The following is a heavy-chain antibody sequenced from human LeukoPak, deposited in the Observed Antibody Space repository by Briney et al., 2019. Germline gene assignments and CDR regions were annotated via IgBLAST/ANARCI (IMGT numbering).Heavy chain of an antibody. CDR2: IYYTGNT. V-gene: IGHV4-59*12. CDR1: GGSISSYY. CDR3: AGWLQVAMGYFDY. D-gene: IGHD5-24*01. Sequence: SETLSLTCTVSGGSISSYYWSWIRQPPGKGLEWIGYIYYTGNTNYNPSLKGRVTISVDTSKNQFSLKLSSVTAADTAVYYCAGWLQVAMGYFDYWGQGSLVTVSS. J-gene: IGHJ4*02.